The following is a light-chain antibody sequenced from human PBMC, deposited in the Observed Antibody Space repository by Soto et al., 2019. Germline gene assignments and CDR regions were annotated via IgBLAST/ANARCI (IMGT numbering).Light chain of an antibody. J-gene: IGLJ1*01. CDR3: GSYTRSSNYL. CDR2: EVS. V-gene: IGLV2-14*01. Sequence: QSVLTQPASVSGSPGQSITISCTGTSSDVGGYNYVSWYQQHPGKAPKLMIYEVSNRPSGVSNRFSGSKSGNTASLTISGLQAEDEADYYCGSYTRSSNYLLGTGTKVTV. CDR1: SSDVGGYNY.